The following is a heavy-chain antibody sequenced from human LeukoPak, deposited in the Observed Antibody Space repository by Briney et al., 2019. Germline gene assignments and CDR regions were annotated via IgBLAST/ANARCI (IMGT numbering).Heavy chain of an antibody. J-gene: IGHJ4*02. CDR3: ARDRAAAGYFDY. CDR1: GFTFSSYA. CDR2: ISYDGSNK. Sequence: GRSLRLSCAASGFTFSSYAMHWVRQAPGKGLEWVAVISYDGSNKYYADSVKGRFTISRDNSKNTLYLQMNSLRAEDTAVYYCARDRAAAGYFDYWGQGTLVTVSS. D-gene: IGHD6-13*01. V-gene: IGHV3-30-3*01.